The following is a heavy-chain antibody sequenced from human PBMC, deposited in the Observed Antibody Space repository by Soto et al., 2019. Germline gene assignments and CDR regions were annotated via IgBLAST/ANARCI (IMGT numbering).Heavy chain of an antibody. J-gene: IGHJ5*02. CDR2: IWYDGSNK. V-gene: IGHV3-33*01. CDR1: GFTFSSYG. Sequence: QVQLVESGGGVVQPGRSLRLSCAASGFTFSSYGMHWVRQAPGKGLEWVAVIWYDGSNKYYADSVKGRFTISRDNSKNTLYLQMNSLRAEDTGVYYCARDNSSSWYGQTNWFDPWGQGTLVTVSS. D-gene: IGHD6-13*01. CDR3: ARDNSSSWYGQTNWFDP.